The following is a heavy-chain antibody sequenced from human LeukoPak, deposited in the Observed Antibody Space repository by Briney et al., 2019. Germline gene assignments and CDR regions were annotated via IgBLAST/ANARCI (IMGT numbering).Heavy chain of an antibody. D-gene: IGHD2-21*02. V-gene: IGHV4-31*03. CDR2: IYYLGST. CDR3: ARDSKYCGGDCTTYFDY. J-gene: IGHJ4*02. Sequence: SETLSITCTVSGGSISGSSYYWSWIRQHPGEGLEWIGYIYYLGSTYYNPSLQSRLTISVDTSKSQFSLKLTSVTAADTAVYYCARDSKYCGGDCTTYFDYWGQGTLVTVSS. CDR1: GGSISGSSYY.